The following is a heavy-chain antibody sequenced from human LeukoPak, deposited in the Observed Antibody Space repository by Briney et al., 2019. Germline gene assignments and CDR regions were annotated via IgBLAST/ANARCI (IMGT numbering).Heavy chain of an antibody. CDR1: GFIFDDYG. D-gene: IGHD2-15*01. Sequence: GGSLRLSCAASGFIFDDYGISWVRQVPGKGLEWVSASNWNGASTGYADSVKGRFTISRDNAKNSLYLQMKSLRADDTALYYCARMFCSAGSCYPDAFDIWGQGTMVTVSS. CDR2: SNWNGAST. J-gene: IGHJ3*02. V-gene: IGHV3-20*04. CDR3: ARMFCSAGSCYPDAFDI.